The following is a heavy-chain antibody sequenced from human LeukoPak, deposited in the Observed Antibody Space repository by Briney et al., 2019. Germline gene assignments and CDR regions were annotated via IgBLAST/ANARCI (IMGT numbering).Heavy chain of an antibody. V-gene: IGHV4-34*01. CDR1: GGSFSVYY. D-gene: IGHD3-22*01. J-gene: IGHJ4*02. Sequence: SETLSLTCAVYGGSFSVYYWSWIRQPPGKGLEWIGEINHSGSTNYNPSLKSRVTISVDTSKNQFSLKLSSVTAADTAVYYCARDSNYYYDSSGYYSLDYWGQGTLVTVSS. CDR2: INHSGST. CDR3: ARDSNYYYDSSGYYSLDY.